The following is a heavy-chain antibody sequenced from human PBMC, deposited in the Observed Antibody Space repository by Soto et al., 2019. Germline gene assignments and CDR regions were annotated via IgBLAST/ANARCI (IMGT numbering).Heavy chain of an antibody. D-gene: IGHD4-17*01. V-gene: IGHV4-31*03. J-gene: IGHJ6*02. CDR2: IYYSGST. CDR3: ARDADYGGSRGAMDV. Sequence: QVRLEESGPGLVKPSETLSLICSVSGGSVNNADYFWSWIRHHPENGLEWIGYIYYSGSTRYNPSFQTRATLSIDTSKNQFSMRLNSVTVADTAVYFCARDADYGGSRGAMDVWGRGTTVTVSS. CDR1: GGSVNNADYF.